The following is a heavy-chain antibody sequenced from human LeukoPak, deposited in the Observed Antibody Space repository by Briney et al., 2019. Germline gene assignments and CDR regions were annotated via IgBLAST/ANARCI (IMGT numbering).Heavy chain of an antibody. Sequence: GGSLRLSCAASGFTFSNYAMSWVRQAPGKGLEWVSLISGGGGSTYYTDSVKGRFTISRDNSKSTLWLQVNSLTAGDTAIYYCAKDRVSGSSYYHFDSWGQGTLVTVSS. CDR1: GFTFSNYA. J-gene: IGHJ4*02. CDR3: AKDRVSGSSYYHFDS. D-gene: IGHD1-26*01. V-gene: IGHV3-23*01. CDR2: ISGGGGST.